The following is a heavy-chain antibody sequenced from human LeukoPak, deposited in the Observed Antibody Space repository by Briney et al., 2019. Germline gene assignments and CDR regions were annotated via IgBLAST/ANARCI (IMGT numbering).Heavy chain of an antibody. Sequence: SETLSLTCTVSGGSINGYYWTWIRQPPGKGLEWIGYISDSGSTNYNPSLKSRVTMSVDSSNTEFSLRLNSVTAADTAVYYCARVFRGAVTSNWFDPWGQGTPVTVSS. D-gene: IGHD4-17*01. J-gene: IGHJ5*02. V-gene: IGHV4-59*01. CDR2: ISDSGST. CDR3: ARVFRGAVTSNWFDP. CDR1: GGSINGYY.